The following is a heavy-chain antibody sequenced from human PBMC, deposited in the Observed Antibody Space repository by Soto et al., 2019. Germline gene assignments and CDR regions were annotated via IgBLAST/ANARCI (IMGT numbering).Heavy chain of an antibody. CDR2: INPSGGST. J-gene: IGHJ4*02. Sequence: QVQLVQSGAEVRKPGASVRVSCKTSGYTFTSYYLQWVRQAPGQGLEWMGIINPSGGSTNYAQKFRGRVTITRDTSTSTIYMELSSLRSEDTAVYYCARMGGAYDSSGPFDYWGQGTLVTVSS. D-gene: IGHD3-22*01. V-gene: IGHV1-46*01. CDR1: GYTFTSYY. CDR3: ARMGGAYDSSGPFDY.